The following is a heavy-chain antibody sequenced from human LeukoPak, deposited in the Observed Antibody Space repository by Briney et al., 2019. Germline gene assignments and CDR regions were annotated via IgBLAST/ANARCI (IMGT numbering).Heavy chain of an antibody. CDR2: ISSSSSYI. D-gene: IGHD3-10*02. CDR1: GSTFSSYS. V-gene: IGHV3-21*01. J-gene: IGHJ6*04. CDR3: AELGITMTGGV. Sequence: PGGSLRLSCAASGSTFSSYSMNWVRQAPGKGLEWVSSISSSSSYIYYADSVKGRFTISRDNAKNSLYLQMNSLRAEDTAVYYCAELGITMTGGVWGKGTTVTISS.